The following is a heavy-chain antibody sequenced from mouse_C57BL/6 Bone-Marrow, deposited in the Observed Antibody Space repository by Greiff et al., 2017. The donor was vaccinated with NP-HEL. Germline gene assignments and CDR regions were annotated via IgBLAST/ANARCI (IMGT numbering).Heavy chain of an antibody. V-gene: IGHV1-63*01. CDR2: IYPGGGYT. CDR1: GYTFTNYW. J-gene: IGHJ3*01. Sequence: QVQLQQSGAELVRPGTSVKMSCKASGYTFTNYWIGWAKQRPGHGLEWIGDIYPGGGYTNYNEKFKGKATLTADKSSSTAYMQFSSLTSEDSAIYYCASGAYWAWFAYWGQGTLVTVSA. CDR3: ASGAYWAWFAY. D-gene: IGHD4-1*01.